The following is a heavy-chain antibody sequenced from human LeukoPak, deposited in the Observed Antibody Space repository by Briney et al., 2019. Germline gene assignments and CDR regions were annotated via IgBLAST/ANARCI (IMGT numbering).Heavy chain of an antibody. Sequence: ASVKVCCKASGYSFTSYAMHCLRQAPGQRLEWMGWINAGNGNTKYSQKFQGRVTITRDTSASTAYMELSSLRSEDTAVYYCARGGGTIGFDPWGQGTLVTVSS. J-gene: IGHJ5*02. V-gene: IGHV1-3*01. CDR2: INAGNGNT. CDR3: ARGGGTIGFDP. D-gene: IGHD3-10*01. CDR1: GYSFTSYA.